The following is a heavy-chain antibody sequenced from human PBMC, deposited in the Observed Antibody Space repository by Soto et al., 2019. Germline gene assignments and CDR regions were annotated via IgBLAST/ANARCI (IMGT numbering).Heavy chain of an antibody. CDR1: GCSISSYY. CDR2: IYYSGST. J-gene: IGHJ6*02. V-gene: IGHV4-59*01. D-gene: IGHD3-22*01. Sequence: SETLFLTCTVSGCSISSYYWSWIRQPPGKGLEWIGYIYYSGSTNYNPSLKSRVTISVDTSKNQFSLKLSSVTAADTAVYYCARVAAGYGDIAVVIPYYYYGMDVWGQGTTVTVSS. CDR3: ARVAAGYGDIAVVIPYYYYGMDV.